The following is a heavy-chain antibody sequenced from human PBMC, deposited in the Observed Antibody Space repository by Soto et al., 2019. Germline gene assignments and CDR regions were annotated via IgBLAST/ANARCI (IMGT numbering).Heavy chain of an antibody. D-gene: IGHD1-1*01. V-gene: IGHV1-69*06. J-gene: IGHJ6*02. CDR1: GGTFSSYA. CDR3: ARGKGMEENYYYYGLDI. Sequence: ASVKVSCKASGGTFSSYAISWVRQAPGQGLEWMGGIIPIFGTANYAQKFQGRVTITADKSTSKAYMELSSLRSEDTAVYYCARGKGMEENYYYYGLDIWGQGTTVTVSS. CDR2: IIPIFGTA.